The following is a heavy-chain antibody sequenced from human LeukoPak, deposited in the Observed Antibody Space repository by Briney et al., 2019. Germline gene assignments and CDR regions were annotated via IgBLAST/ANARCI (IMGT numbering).Heavy chain of an antibody. CDR2: MNPNSGNT. V-gene: IGHV1-8*03. CDR1: GGTFSSYA. CDR3: ARSVTDSPYYYYYMDV. J-gene: IGHJ6*03. D-gene: IGHD3-3*01. Sequence: ASVKVSCKASGGTFSSYAISWVRQATGQGLEWMGWMNPNSGNTGYAQKFQGRVTITRNTSISTAYMELSSLRSEDTAVYYCARSVTDSPYYYYYMDVWGKGTTVTVSS.